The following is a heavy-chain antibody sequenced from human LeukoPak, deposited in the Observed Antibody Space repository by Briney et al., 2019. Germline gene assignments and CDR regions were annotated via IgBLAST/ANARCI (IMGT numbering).Heavy chain of an antibody. Sequence: PSETLSLTCTVAGGSISSSSYYWGWIRQPPGKGLEWIGSIHYSGSTYYNPSLKGRVTISVDTSKNQFSLKLSSVTAADTAVYYCVRDNVGNWFDPWGQGTLVIVSS. CDR1: GGSISSSSYY. V-gene: IGHV4-39*07. D-gene: IGHD2-15*01. CDR3: VRDNVGNWFDP. J-gene: IGHJ5*02. CDR2: IHYSGST.